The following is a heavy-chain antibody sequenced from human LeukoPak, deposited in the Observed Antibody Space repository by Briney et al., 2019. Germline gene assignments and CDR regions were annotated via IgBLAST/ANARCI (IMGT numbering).Heavy chain of an antibody. J-gene: IGHJ4*02. V-gene: IGHV1-46*01. CDR1: GYTFPNYY. Sequence: WASVKVSCKASGYTFPNYYVHWVRQAPGQGLEWMGMVNPSGGSTNYAQEFQGRVTMTRDTSTSTLNMDLSSLRSEDTAVYYCARSSIWAMVDWGQGTLVSVSS. CDR2: VNPSGGST. D-gene: IGHD5-18*01. CDR3: ARSSIWAMVD.